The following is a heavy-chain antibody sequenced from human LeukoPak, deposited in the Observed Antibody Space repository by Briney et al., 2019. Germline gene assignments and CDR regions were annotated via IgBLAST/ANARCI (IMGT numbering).Heavy chain of an antibody. Sequence: GGSLRLSCAASGFTFSSYAMSWVRQAPGKGLEWVSAISGSGGSTYYADSVKGRFTISRDNSKNTLYLQTNSLRAEDTAVYYCAKDQGAEWELRRLLHYFDYWGQGTLVTVSS. V-gene: IGHV3-23*01. CDR3: AKDQGAEWELRRLLHYFDY. CDR1: GFTFSSYA. CDR2: ISGSGGST. D-gene: IGHD1-26*01. J-gene: IGHJ4*02.